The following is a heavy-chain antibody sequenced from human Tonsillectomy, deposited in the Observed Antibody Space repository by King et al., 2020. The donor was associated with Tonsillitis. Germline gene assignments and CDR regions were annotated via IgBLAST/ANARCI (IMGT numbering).Heavy chain of an antibody. D-gene: IGHD4-17*01. CDR2: IWFDGSNN. J-gene: IGHJ4*02. Sequence: VQLVESGGGVVQPGRSLRLSCAASGFTFTSYGMHWVRQAPGKGLEWVAVIWFDGSNNYYAYSVKGRFTISRDNSKNTLYLQMNSLRAEDTAVYYCARDPAPSTTVTHFDYWGQGTLVTVSS. V-gene: IGHV3-33*08. CDR3: ARDPAPSTTVTHFDY. CDR1: GFTFTSYG.